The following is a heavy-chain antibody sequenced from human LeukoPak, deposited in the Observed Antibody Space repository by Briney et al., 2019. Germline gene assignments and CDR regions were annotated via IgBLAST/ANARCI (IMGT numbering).Heavy chain of an antibody. D-gene: IGHD2-2*01. Sequence: SETLSLTCSVSDGSISNYYWSWIRQPAGKGLEWIGRIYPSGSTNYKPSLKSRVTMSIDKSKNQFSLKLSSVTAADTAVYYCAREREGIVIVPPARSAFDIWGQGRMVTVSS. V-gene: IGHV4-4*07. J-gene: IGHJ3*02. CDR3: AREREGIVIVPPARSAFDI. CDR2: IYPSGST. CDR1: DGSISNYY.